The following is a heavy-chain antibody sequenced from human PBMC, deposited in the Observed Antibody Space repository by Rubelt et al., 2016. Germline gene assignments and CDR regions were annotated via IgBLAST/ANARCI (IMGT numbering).Heavy chain of an antibody. CDR2: INEVGSNT. CDR1: GFTFRRYW. CDR3: VRHCSTTNCFPY. J-gene: IGHJ4*02. V-gene: IGHV3-74*02. D-gene: IGHD2-2*01. Sequence: EVQVVESGGGLIQPGGSLRLSCAASGFTFRRYWMHWVRQAPGKGLVWVSRINEVGSNTNYADSVKGRFTISRDNPESTLYLQMNSLRAEDTALYYCVRHCSTTNCFPYWGRGTLVTVSS.